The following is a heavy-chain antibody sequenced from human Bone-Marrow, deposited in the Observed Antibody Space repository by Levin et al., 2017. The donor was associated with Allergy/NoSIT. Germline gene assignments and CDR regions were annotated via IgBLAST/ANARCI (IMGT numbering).Heavy chain of an antibody. CDR3: AREGCSGGHCYVDY. D-gene: IGHD2-15*01. CDR1: GYTFTNNF. J-gene: IGHJ4*02. CDR2: FSAHNGNT. V-gene: IGHV1-18*01. Sequence: ASVKVSCKTSGYTFTNNFITWVRQAPGQGLEWMGWFSAHNGNTNYAHNYQGRVTMTADTATSTTYMDLRSLRSDDTAVYDCAREGCSGGHCYVDYWGQGTLITVSS.